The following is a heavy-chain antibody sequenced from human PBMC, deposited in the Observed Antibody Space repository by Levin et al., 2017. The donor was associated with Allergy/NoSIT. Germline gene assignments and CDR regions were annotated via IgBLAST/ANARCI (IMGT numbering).Heavy chain of an antibody. CDR3: ALTRTSRRGYPEDLEY. J-gene: IGHJ4*02. CDR2: IDWENDR. CDR1: GFSLSTSGMS. D-gene: IGHD3-3*01. V-gene: IGHV2-70*13. Sequence: SGPTLVKPTPTLTLNCTFSGFSLSTSGMSVSWIRQPPGKALEWLSPIDWENDRYKSPSLRARLTISKDTSKNQVVLTMTNMDPADTATYYCALTRTSRRGYPEDLEYWGQGILVTVSS.